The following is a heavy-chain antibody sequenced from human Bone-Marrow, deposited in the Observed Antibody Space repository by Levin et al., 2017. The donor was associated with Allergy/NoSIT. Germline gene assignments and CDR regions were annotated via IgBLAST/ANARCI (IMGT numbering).Heavy chain of an antibody. CDR3: ARSPETGTADY. J-gene: IGHJ4*02. CDR2: INWDGKEK. V-gene: IGHV3-7*01. CDR1: GFTFSRTW. Sequence: PGGSLRLSCAASGFTFSRTWMSWVRQAPGKGLEWVANINWDGKEKYYVDSAESRFTISRDNAKNSLYLQMNSLRVEDTAVYYCARSPETGTADYWGQGTLVTVSS. D-gene: IGHD1-1*01.